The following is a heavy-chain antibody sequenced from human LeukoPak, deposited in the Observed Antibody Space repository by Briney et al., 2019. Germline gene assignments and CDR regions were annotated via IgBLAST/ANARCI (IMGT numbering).Heavy chain of an antibody. CDR3: ARGPSIAARYDAFDI. Sequence: PGGSLRLSCAASAFTFTSYELNWVRQAPGKGLEWVSYISSSGNTISYADSVKGRFTISRDNAKNSLYLQVISLRAEDTAVYYCARGPSIAARYDAFDIWGQGTMVTVSS. D-gene: IGHD6-6*01. CDR1: AFTFTSYE. V-gene: IGHV3-48*03. J-gene: IGHJ3*02. CDR2: ISSSGNTI.